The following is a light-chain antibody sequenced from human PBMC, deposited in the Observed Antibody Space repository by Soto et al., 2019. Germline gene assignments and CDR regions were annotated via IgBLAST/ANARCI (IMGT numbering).Light chain of an antibody. CDR2: DAS. CDR3: QQYNNWPPIT. V-gene: IGKV3D-15*01. J-gene: IGKJ5*01. CDR1: QSVRSN. Sequence: EIVMTQSPATLSVSAVERATLSCRARQSVRSNLAWYQQKPGQAPRLLIYDASTRATGIPARFSGSGSGTEFILTISSLQSEDFGVYYCQQYNNWPPITFGQGTRLEI.